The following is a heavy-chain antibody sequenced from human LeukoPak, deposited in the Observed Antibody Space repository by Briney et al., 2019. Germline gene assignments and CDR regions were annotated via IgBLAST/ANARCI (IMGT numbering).Heavy chain of an antibody. V-gene: IGHV4-4*07. CDR1: GGSISSYY. D-gene: IGHD4-17*01. CDR2: IYTSGST. Sequence: SETLSLTCTVSGGSISSYYGSWIRQPAGKGLEWIGRIYTSGSTNYNPSLKSRVTMSVDTSKNQFSLKLSSVTAADTAVYYCAAHDYGDFPYYYYMDVWGKGTTVTISS. J-gene: IGHJ6*03. CDR3: AAHDYGDFPYYYYMDV.